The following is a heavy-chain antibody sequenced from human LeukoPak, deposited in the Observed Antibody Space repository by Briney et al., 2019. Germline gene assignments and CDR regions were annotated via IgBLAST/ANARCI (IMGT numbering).Heavy chain of an antibody. CDR1: GFTSSTSV. J-gene: IGHJ4*02. Sequence: GGSLRLSCAASGFTSSTSVMTWVRQAPGKGLEWVSLISGTGANTYYTDSVKGRLTISRDNSKNTVYLQMNSLRAEDTAVYYWARVSITATTFHFDYWGQRTLVTVSS. CDR2: ISGTGANT. V-gene: IGHV3-23*01. D-gene: IGHD1-14*01. CDR3: ARVSITATTFHFDY.